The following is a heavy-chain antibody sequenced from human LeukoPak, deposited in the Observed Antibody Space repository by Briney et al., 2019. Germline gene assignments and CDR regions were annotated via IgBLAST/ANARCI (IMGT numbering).Heavy chain of an antibody. CDR3: ARYVRLVARLYYYYGMDV. J-gene: IGHJ6*02. V-gene: IGHV1-8*01. D-gene: IGHD2-15*01. CDR2: MNPNSGNT. CDR1: GYTFTSYD. Sequence: ASVKVSCKASGYTFTSYDINWVRQATGQGLEWMGWMNPNSGNTGYAQKFQGRVTMTRITSISTAYMELSSLRSEDTAVYYCARYVRLVARLYYYYGMDVWGQGTTVTVSS.